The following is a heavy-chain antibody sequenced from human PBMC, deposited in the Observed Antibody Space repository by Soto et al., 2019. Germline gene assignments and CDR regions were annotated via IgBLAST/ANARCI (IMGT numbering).Heavy chain of an antibody. D-gene: IGHD6-19*01. CDR3: ASPQGWYSPRLGDWFDP. V-gene: IGHV4-34*01. J-gene: IGHJ5*02. CDR1: GESFSGYY. Sequence: TLSLTCAVYGESFSGYYWSWIRQPPGKGLEWIGEINHSGSTNYNPSLKSRVTISVDTSKNQFSLKLSSVTAADTAVYYFASPQGWYSPRLGDWFDPWGQGTLVTVSS. CDR2: INHSGST.